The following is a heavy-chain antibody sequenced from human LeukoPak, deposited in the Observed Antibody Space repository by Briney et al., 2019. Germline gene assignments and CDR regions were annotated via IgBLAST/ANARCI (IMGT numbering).Heavy chain of an antibody. V-gene: IGHV3-7*01. D-gene: IGHD3-16*01. J-gene: IGHJ3*02. CDR1: GFTFSSYW. Sequence: GGSLRLSCAASGFTFSSYWMSWVRQAPGKGLEWVANIKQDGSVKYYVDSVKGRFTISRDNAKNSLYLQMNSLRAEDTAVYYCARIGAEPAFDIWGQGTMVTVSS. CDR2: IKQDGSVK. CDR3: ARIGAEPAFDI.